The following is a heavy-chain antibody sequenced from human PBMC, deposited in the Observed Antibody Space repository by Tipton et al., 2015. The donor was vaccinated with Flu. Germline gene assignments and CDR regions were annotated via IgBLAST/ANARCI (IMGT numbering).Heavy chain of an antibody. V-gene: IGHV4-38-2*02. CDR2: IHRSGNT. CDR1: GGSISSYY. CDR3: ARRDYSNYVSEPKNWFDP. Sequence: TLSLTCTVSGGSISSYYWGWIRQPPGKGLQWLGSIHRSGNTYYNSSLKSRVTISLDKSKNQFSLRLVSMTATDTAVYYCARRDYSNYVSEPKNWFDPWGQGILVTVSS. D-gene: IGHD4-11*01. J-gene: IGHJ5*02.